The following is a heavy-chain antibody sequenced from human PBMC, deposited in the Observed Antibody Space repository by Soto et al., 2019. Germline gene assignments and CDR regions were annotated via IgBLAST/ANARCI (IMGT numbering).Heavy chain of an antibody. CDR1: GFAFSNSW. V-gene: IGHV3-7*01. CDR2: INEDGGEK. J-gene: IGHJ1*01. D-gene: IGHD1-26*01. CDR3: ARELVVGPAGYFLH. Sequence: PGGSLRLSCEASGFAFSNSWMSWVRQTPEKGLEWLANINEDGGEKYYLDSVKGRFTISRDNPKNSLYLQMNSLREDDTAVYYCARELVVGPAGYFLHWGQGTVVSFSS.